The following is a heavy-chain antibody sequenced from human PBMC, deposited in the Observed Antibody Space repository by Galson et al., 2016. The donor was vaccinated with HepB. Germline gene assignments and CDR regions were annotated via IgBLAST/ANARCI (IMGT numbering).Heavy chain of an antibody. Sequence: SETLSLTCGVSGGSFNAYYWSWIRQSPGKGLEWIGEINHSGFTKYNPSLKSRVTISVATSKNQFSLKLTSMTAADTAVYYCARVVVAATNRFDPWGQGTLVTVSS. D-gene: IGHD2-15*01. CDR2: INHSGFT. V-gene: IGHV4-34*01. J-gene: IGHJ5*02. CDR3: ARVVVAATNRFDP. CDR1: GGSFNAYY.